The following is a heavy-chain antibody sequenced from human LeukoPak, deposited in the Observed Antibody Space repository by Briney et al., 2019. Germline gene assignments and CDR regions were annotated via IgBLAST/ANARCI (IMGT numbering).Heavy chain of an antibody. CDR1: GFTFSSYG. J-gene: IGHJ6*03. Sequence: GGSLRLSCAASGFTFSSYGMHWVRQAPGKGLEWVAFIRYDGSNKYYADSVKGRFTISRDNSKNTLYLQMNSLRAEDTAVYYCGKDRGSGYYYYMDVWGKGTTVTISS. CDR3: GKDRGSGYYYYMDV. V-gene: IGHV3-30*02. CDR2: IRYDGSNK. D-gene: IGHD3-10*01.